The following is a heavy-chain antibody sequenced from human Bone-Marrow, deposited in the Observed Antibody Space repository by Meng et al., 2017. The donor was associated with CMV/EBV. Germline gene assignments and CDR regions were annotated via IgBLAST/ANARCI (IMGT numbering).Heavy chain of an antibody. Sequence: SVKVSCKASGGTFSSYTISWVRQAPGQGLEWMGRIIPILGIANYAQKFQGRVTITADKSTSTAYMELSSLRSEDTAVYYCARGQVQCSTINCHDYRFSGMDVWGQGTTVTVSS. CDR3: ARGQVQCSTINCHDYRFSGMDV. D-gene: IGHD2/OR15-2a*01. V-gene: IGHV1-69*02. CDR2: IIPILGIA. J-gene: IGHJ6*02. CDR1: GGTFSSYT.